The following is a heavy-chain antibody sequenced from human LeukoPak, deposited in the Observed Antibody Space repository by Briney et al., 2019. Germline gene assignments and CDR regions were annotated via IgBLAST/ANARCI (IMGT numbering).Heavy chain of an antibody. V-gene: IGHV4-34*01. J-gene: IGHJ4*02. CDR1: GGSFSGYY. CDR2: INHSGST. D-gene: IGHD6-19*01. Sequence: SETLSLTCAVYGGSFSGYYWSWIRQPPGKGLEWIGEINHSGSTNYNPSLKSRVTISVDTSKNQFSLKLSSVTAADTAVYYCARGQWLVTKTFDYCGQGTLVTVSS. CDR3: ARGQWLVTKTFDY.